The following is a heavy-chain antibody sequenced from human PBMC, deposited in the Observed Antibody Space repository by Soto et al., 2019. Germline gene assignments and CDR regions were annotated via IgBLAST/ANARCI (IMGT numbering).Heavy chain of an antibody. Sequence: ASVKVSCKASGYTFTSYYMHWVRQAPGQGLEWMGIINPSGGSTSYAQKFQGRVTMTRDTSTSTVYMELSSLRTEDTAVYYCARGRPLYDYDSSGYYSGMDVWGQGTTVTV. D-gene: IGHD3-22*01. CDR2: INPSGGST. J-gene: IGHJ6*02. V-gene: IGHV1-46*01. CDR3: ARGRPLYDYDSSGYYSGMDV. CDR1: GYTFTSYY.